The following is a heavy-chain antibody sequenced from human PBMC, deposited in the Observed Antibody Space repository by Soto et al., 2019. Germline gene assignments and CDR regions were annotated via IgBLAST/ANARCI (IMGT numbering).Heavy chain of an antibody. J-gene: IGHJ6*02. Sequence: QVQLVESGGGVVQPGRSLRLSCAASGFTFSSYAMHWVRQAPGKGLEWVAVISYDGSNKYYADSVKGRFTISRDNSKNTLYLQTNSLRAEDTAVYYCARDPSGYSYPYGMDVWGQGTTVTVSS. CDR1: GFTFSSYA. D-gene: IGHD5-18*01. CDR2: ISYDGSNK. V-gene: IGHV3-30-3*01. CDR3: ARDPSGYSYPYGMDV.